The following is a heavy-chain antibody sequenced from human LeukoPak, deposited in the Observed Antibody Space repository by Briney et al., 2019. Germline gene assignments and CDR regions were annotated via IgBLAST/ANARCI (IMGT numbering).Heavy chain of an antibody. J-gene: IGHJ4*02. V-gene: IGHV1-69*06. CDR2: IIPIFGTA. Sequence: ASVKVSCKASGGTFSSYAISWVQQAPGQGLEWMGGIIPIFGTANYAQKFQDRVTITADKSTSTAYMELSSLRSEDTAVYYCARTYYDILTGYPAYFDYWGQGTLVTVSS. D-gene: IGHD3-9*01. CDR3: ARTYYDILTGYPAYFDY. CDR1: GGTFSSYA.